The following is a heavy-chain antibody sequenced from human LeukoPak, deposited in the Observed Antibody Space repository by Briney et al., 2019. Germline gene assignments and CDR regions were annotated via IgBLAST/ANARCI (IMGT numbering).Heavy chain of an antibody. CDR1: GYTFTGYY. CDR2: INPNSGGT. J-gene: IGHJ4*02. Sequence: ASVKVSCKASGYTFTGYYMHWVRQAPGQGLEWMGWINPNSGGTNYAQKFQGRVTMTRDTSISTAYMELSRLRSDDTAVYYCARVSSNMVRKAPHDYWGQGTLVTVFS. D-gene: IGHD3-10*01. V-gene: IGHV1-2*02. CDR3: ARVSSNMVRKAPHDY.